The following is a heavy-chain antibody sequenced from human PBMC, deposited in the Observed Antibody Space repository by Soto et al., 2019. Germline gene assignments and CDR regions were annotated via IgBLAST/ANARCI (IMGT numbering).Heavy chain of an antibody. CDR2: IYHSGST. D-gene: IGHD3-10*01. V-gene: IGHV4-4*02. Sequence: QVQLQESGPGLVKPSGTLSLTCAVSGGSISSSNWWSWVRQPPGKGLEWIGEIYHSGSTNYNPSLKSRVTISVEKSKNQFSLKLSSVTAADTAVYYCATTLRGYYYGSGSYPLDYWGQGTLVTVSS. CDR1: GGSISSSNW. J-gene: IGHJ4*02. CDR3: ATTLRGYYYGSGSYPLDY.